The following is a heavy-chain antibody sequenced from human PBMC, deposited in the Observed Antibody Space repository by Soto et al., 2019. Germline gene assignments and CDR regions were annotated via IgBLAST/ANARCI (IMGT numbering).Heavy chain of an antibody. V-gene: IGHV3-23*01. CDR3: AKGNGGSTWTIFDY. D-gene: IGHD2-2*01. J-gene: IGHJ4*02. CDR1: GFTFRSYA. CDR2: ISGSGGNT. Sequence: EVQLLESGGGLVQPGGSLRLSCGASGFTFRSYAMHWVRQAPGKGLEWVSVISGSGGNTFYADSVKGRFTISRDSSKNTLYLQMNNLRADDTALYYCAKGNGGSTWTIFDYWGQGTPVTVSS.